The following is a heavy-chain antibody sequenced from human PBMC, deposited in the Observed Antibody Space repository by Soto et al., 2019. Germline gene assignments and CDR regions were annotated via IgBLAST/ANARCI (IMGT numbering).Heavy chain of an antibody. CDR2: ITAYNGNT. V-gene: IGHV1-18*01. CDR1: GYTFTSYG. D-gene: IGHD2-2*01. J-gene: IGHJ5*02. CDR3: ARDRGYCISTSCYASRWFDP. Sequence: QVQLVQSGAEVKKPGASVKVSCKASGYTFTSYGISWVRQAPGQGLEWMRWITAYNGNTNYAQKLQGRVTMTTDTSTRAGFMELRSLTSDDTAVYYCARDRGYCISTSCYASRWFDPCGQGTLVPVSS.